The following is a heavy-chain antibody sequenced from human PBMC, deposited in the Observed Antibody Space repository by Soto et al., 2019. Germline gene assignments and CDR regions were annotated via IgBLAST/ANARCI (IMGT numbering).Heavy chain of an antibody. CDR2: MHHTQGT. V-gene: IGHV4-59*01. CDR3: ARVPFVGYFDWLDP. D-gene: IGHD3-9*01. Sequence: KPSETLSLTCSVSGASISSYYLTWIRQPPGGGLEWIGYMHHTQGTNDNPSLRGRVHMSIDTSMNQFSLRLTSVTAADTAVYYCARVPFVGYFDWLDPWGHGTPVTVSS. CDR1: GASISSYY. J-gene: IGHJ5*02.